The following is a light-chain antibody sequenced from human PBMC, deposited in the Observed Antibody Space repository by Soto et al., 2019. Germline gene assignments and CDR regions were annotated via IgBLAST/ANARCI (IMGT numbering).Light chain of an antibody. J-gene: IGKJ1*01. CDR2: GAS. CDR3: QQYGSSSWT. V-gene: IGKV3-20*01. Sequence: EIVLTQSPGTLSLSPGEIATLSCIASQSVSSSYLAWYQQKPGQAPRLLIYGASSRATGIPDRFSGSGSGTDFTLTISRLEPEDFAVYYCQQYGSSSWTFGQGTKVDNK. CDR1: QSVSSSY.